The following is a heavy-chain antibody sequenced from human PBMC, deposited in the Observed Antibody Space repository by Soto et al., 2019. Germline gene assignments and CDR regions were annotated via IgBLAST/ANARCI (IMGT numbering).Heavy chain of an antibody. Sequence: SDTLSLTCTVSRVFINNSNYYWLLGRLSPAKGLEWIANIYYSGRTFYNPSLKSRVTISVDTSKNQFSLKLNSVTAADTAVYYCARDLWGYCGTDCYPLDVWGQGTTVS. CDR1: RVFINNSNYY. CDR2: IYYSGRT. J-gene: IGHJ6*02. CDR3: ARDLWGYCGTDCYPLDV. D-gene: IGHD2-21*02. V-gene: IGHV4-39*07.